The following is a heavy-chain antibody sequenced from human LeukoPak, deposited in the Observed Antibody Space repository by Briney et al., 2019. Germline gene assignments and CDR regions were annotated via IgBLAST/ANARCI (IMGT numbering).Heavy chain of an antibody. CDR3: ARGLRYYYDSSGPHYYFDY. CDR2: INHSGST. CDR1: GGSFSGYY. D-gene: IGHD3-22*01. Sequence: SETLSLTCAVYGGSFSGYYWSWIRQPPGKGLEWIGEINHSGSTNYNPSLKSRVIISVDTSKNQFSLKLSSVTAADTAVYYCARGLRYYYDSSGPHYYFDYWGQGTLVTVSS. J-gene: IGHJ4*02. V-gene: IGHV4-34*01.